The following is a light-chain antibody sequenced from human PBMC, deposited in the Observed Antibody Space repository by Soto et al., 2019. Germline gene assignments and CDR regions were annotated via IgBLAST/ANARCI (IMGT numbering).Light chain of an antibody. Sequence: DIVLTQSPGTLPLSPGERTTLSCRASQGINSNYLAWYHQKPGQAPMLLIDGTSNRAAGIPGRFSGSGSGADFTLSISRLEPEDFAVYDCQQYGNSPRWTCGQGTKVYI. J-gene: IGKJ1*01. CDR2: GTS. CDR3: QQYGNSPRWT. CDR1: QGINSNY. V-gene: IGKV3-20*01.